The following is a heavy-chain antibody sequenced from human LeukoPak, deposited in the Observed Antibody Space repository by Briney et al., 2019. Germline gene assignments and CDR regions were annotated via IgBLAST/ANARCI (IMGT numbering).Heavy chain of an antibody. V-gene: IGHV3-9*01. Sequence: GRSLRLSCAASGFTFDDYAMHWVRQAPGKGLEWVSGISWNSGSIGYADSVKGRFTIYRDNPKNSLYLEMNSLRAEDTALYYCAKDWGDCYNGGHFDYWGQGTLDTV. CDR3: AKDWGDCYNGGHFDY. CDR2: ISWNSGSI. CDR1: GFTFDDYA. J-gene: IGHJ4*02. D-gene: IGHD5-24*01.